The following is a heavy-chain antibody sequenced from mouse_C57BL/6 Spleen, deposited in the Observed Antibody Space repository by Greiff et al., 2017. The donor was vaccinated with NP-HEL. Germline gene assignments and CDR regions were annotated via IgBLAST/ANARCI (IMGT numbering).Heavy chain of an antibody. Sequence: EVQLQESGPGLVKPSQSLSLTCSVTGYSITSGYYWNWIRQFPGNKLEWMGYISYEGSNNYNPSLKNRISITRDTSKNQFFLKLNSVTTEDTATYYCARGSWYFDVWGTGTTVTVSS. CDR1: GYSITSGYY. CDR3: ARGSWYFDV. CDR2: ISYEGSN. J-gene: IGHJ1*03. V-gene: IGHV3-6*01.